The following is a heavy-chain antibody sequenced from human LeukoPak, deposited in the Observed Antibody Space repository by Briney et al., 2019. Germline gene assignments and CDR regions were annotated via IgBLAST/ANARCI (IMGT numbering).Heavy chain of an antibody. Sequence: ASVKVSCKASGYTFTAYYIHWVRQAPGQGLEWMGWIDPKSGGTNYAQKFQGRVAMTSDSSISTAYMELSRLRSDDTAIYYCASWRGYSSGWSGPFDDWGQGTLVTVSS. CDR1: GYTFTAYY. D-gene: IGHD6-19*01. V-gene: IGHV1-2*02. J-gene: IGHJ4*02. CDR3: ASWRGYSSGWSGPFDD. CDR2: IDPKSGGT.